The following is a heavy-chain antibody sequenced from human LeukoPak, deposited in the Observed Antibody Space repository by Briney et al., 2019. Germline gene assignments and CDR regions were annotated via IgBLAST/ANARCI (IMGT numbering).Heavy chain of an antibody. CDR3: ARHWARNVRSSLEDY. D-gene: IGHD1-26*01. Sequence: SETLSLTCTVSGGSISSYYWSWIRQPPGKGLEWIGYIYYSGSTNYNPSLKSRVTISVDTSKNQFSLKLSSVTAADTAVYYCARHWARNVRSSLEDYWGQGTLVTVSS. V-gene: IGHV4-59*08. J-gene: IGHJ4*02. CDR1: GGSISSYY. CDR2: IYYSGST.